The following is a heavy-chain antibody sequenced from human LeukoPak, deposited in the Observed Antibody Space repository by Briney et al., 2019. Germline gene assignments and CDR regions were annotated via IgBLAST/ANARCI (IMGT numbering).Heavy chain of an antibody. J-gene: IGHJ4*02. CDR2: IKQDGSAK. Sequence: GGSLRLSCAASGFTFSSYWMSWVRQAPGKGLEWVANIKQDGSAKYYVDSVKGRFTISGDNAKNSLFLQMNSLRAEDTAVYYCARAEDSGYYFVAIDYWGQGTLVTVSS. CDR1: GFTFSSYW. V-gene: IGHV3-7*01. CDR3: ARAEDSGYYFVAIDY. D-gene: IGHD3-22*01.